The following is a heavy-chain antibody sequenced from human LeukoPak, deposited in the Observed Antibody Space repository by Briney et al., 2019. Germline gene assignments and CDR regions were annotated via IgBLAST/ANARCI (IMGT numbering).Heavy chain of an antibody. CDR2: ISGSGGST. D-gene: IGHD2-2*01. J-gene: IGHJ4*02. V-gene: IGHV3-23*01. CDR1: GFTFSSYA. Sequence: PGGSLRLSCAASGFTFSSYAMSWVRQAPGKGLEWVSSISGSGGSTYYADSVKGRFTISRDNSKNTLSLQMNSLRAEDTAVYFCAKSVGSCSTTSCYSQSNDFWGQGTLVTVSS. CDR3: AKSVGSCSTTSCYSQSNDF.